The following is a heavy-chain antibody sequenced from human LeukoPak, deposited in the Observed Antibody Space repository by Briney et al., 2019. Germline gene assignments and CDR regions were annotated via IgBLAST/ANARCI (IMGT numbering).Heavy chain of an antibody. J-gene: IGHJ5*02. Sequence: SQTLSLTCTVSGGSISSGSYYWSWIRQPAGKGLEWIGRIYTSGSTNYNPSLKSRVTISVDTSKNQFSLKLSSVTAADTAVYYCARVKGLGYCSSTSCYYNNWFDPWGRGTLVTVSS. CDR3: ARVKGLGYCSSTSCYYNNWFDP. CDR1: GGSISSGSYY. D-gene: IGHD2-2*01. CDR2: IYTSGST. V-gene: IGHV4-61*02.